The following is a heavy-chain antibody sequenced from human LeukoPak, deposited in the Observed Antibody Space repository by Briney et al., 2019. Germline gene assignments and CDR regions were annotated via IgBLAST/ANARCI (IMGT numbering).Heavy chain of an antibody. CDR2: ISAYNGNT. V-gene: IGHV1-18*01. D-gene: IGHD3-22*01. CDR3: ACAFSPAYYYDSSGYYLVY. CDR1: GYTFTSYG. J-gene: IGHJ4*02. Sequence: TVKVSCKASGYTFTSYGISWGRQAPGPGLEWMGWISAYNGNTNYAQKLHGRVTMTTGTSTSTAYLELGRLRSDDTAVYYCACAFSPAYYYDSSGYYLVYWGRGTLVTVSS.